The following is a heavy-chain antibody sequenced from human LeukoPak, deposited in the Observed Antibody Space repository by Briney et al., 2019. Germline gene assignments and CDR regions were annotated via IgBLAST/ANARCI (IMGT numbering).Heavy chain of an antibody. CDR1: GFTFSSYW. V-gene: IGHV3-21*01. Sequence: GGSLRLSCAASGFTFSSYWMSWVRQAPGKGLEWVSSISSSSSYIYYADSVKGRFTISRDNAKNSLYLQMNSLRAEDTAVYYCARDIAAAGSFDYWGQGTLVTVSS. CDR2: ISSSSSYI. J-gene: IGHJ4*02. CDR3: ARDIAAAGSFDY. D-gene: IGHD6-13*01.